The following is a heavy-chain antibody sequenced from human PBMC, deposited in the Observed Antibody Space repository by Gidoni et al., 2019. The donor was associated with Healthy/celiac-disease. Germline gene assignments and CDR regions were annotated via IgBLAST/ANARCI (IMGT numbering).Heavy chain of an antibody. Sequence: RFTISRDNSKNTLYLQMNSLRAEDTAVYYCARVVFRIAAAVFDYWGQGTLVTVSS. J-gene: IGHJ4*02. D-gene: IGHD6-13*01. CDR3: ARVVFRIAAAVFDY. V-gene: IGHV3-66*01.